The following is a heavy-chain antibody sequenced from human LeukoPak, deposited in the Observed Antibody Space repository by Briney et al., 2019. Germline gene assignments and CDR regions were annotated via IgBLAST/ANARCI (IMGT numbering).Heavy chain of an antibody. CDR1: GYTFTGYY. J-gene: IGHJ6*03. D-gene: IGHD5-12*01. Sequence: ASVKVSCKASGYTFTGYYMHWVRQAPGQGLEWMGWINPNSGGTNYAQKFQGRVTMTRDTSISTAYMKLSRLRSDDTAVYYCAIRTLGLLRKGGAMDVWGKGTTVTVSS. CDR3: AIRTLGLLRKGGAMDV. CDR2: INPNSGGT. V-gene: IGHV1-2*02.